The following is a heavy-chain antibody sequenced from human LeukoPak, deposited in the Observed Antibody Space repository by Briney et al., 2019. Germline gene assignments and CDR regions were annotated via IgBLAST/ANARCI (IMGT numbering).Heavy chain of an antibody. Sequence: PGGSLRLSCAASGFMFSSYAMHWVRQAPGKGLEWVAVISYDGSNKYYADSVKGRFTISRDNAKNTLYLQMNSLRAEDTAVYYCARDSVYDSSGYYVDYWGQGTLVTVSS. CDR3: ARDSVYDSSGYYVDY. D-gene: IGHD3-22*01. V-gene: IGHV3-30-3*01. CDR2: ISYDGSNK. CDR1: GFMFSSYA. J-gene: IGHJ4*02.